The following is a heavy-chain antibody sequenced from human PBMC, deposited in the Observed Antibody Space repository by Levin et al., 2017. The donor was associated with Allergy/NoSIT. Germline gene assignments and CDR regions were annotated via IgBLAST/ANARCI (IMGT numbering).Heavy chain of an antibody. V-gene: IGHV3-73*01. Sequence: GGSLRLSCAASGFTFSDFAMHWVRQATGKGLEWVGRIRSKANRYATTYAASVRGRFTISRDESKNTVYVQMNSLNTEDTAVYYCIRRTDSKPYYMDVWGKGTTVTVSS. CDR2: IRSKANRYAT. CDR3: IRRTDSKPYYMDV. D-gene: IGHD2-2*01. J-gene: IGHJ6*03. CDR1: GFTFSDFA.